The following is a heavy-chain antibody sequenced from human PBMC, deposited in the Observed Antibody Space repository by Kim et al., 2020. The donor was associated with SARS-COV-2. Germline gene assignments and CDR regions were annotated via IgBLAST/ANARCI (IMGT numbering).Heavy chain of an antibody. CDR3: AADSSGDLDAFDI. D-gene: IGHD3-22*01. Sequence: YAEEFQERVTINRDMATSTAYMELRSLRSEDTAVYYCAADSSGDLDAFDIWGQGTMVTVSS. J-gene: IGHJ3*02. V-gene: IGHV1-58*01.